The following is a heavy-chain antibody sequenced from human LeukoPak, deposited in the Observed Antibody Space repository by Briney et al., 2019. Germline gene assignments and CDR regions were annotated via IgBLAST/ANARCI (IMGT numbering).Heavy chain of an antibody. D-gene: IGHD4-11*01. J-gene: IGHJ4*02. V-gene: IGHV3-23*01. CDR2: ITTVGTT. CDR1: GFSFSTYA. Sequence: PGGSLRLSCAASGFSFSTYALSWVRQASGKGLEWVSVITTVGTTSYADSVKGRFTVSRDNSKNTLYLQMNSLRAEDTAVYYRAKVGGPTITHFDFWGQGTLVTVSS. CDR3: AKVGGPTITHFDF.